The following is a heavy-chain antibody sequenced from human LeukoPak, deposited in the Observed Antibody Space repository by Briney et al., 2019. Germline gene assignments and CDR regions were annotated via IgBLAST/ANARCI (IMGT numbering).Heavy chain of an antibody. CDR2: INHSGST. J-gene: IGHJ4*02. CDR1: GGSFSGHY. D-gene: IGHD1-14*01. CDR3: ARLPDEAAGGNY. V-gene: IGHV4-34*01. Sequence: PSETLSLTCAVYGGSFSGHYWSWIRQPPGKGLEWIGEINHSGSTNYNPSLKSRVTISVDTSKNQFSLKLSSVTAADTAVYYCARLPDEAAGGNYWGQGTLVTVSS.